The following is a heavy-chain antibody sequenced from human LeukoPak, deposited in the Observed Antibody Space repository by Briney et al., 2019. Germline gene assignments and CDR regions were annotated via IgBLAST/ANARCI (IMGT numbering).Heavy chain of an antibody. CDR1: GYTFTSYG. CDR3: ATKLPGIAAAATPLDNWFDP. V-gene: IGHV1-18*01. CDR2: ISAYNGNT. J-gene: IGHJ5*02. Sequence: ASVKVSCKASGYTFTSYGISWVRQAPGQGLEWMGWISAYNGNTNYAQKLQGRVTMTTDTSTSTAYMELRSLRSDDTAVYYCATKLPGIAAAATPLDNWFDPWGQGTLVTVSP. D-gene: IGHD6-13*01.